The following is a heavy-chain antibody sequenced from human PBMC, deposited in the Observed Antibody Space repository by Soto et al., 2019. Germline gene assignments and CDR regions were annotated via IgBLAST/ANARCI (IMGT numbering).Heavy chain of an antibody. V-gene: IGHV1-2*02. CDR1: GYTFTGDY. D-gene: IGHD3-3*01. J-gene: IGHJ4*02. CDR2: INPNSGGT. CDR3: ARGGDYDFRSGDYGYFDY. Sequence: ASVKVSCKASGYTFTGDYMHWVRQAPGQGLEWMGWINPNSGGTNYAQKFQGRVTMTRDTSISTAYMELSRLRSDDTAVYYCARGGDYDFRSGDYGYFDYWGQGTLVTVSS.